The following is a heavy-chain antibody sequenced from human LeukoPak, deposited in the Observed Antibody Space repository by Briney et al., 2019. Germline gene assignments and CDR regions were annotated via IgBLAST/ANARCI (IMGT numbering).Heavy chain of an antibody. CDR3: ANPRSHDYGDYYFDY. CDR1: GGSISSYY. J-gene: IGHJ4*02. V-gene: IGHV4-59*08. CDR2: IYYSGST. D-gene: IGHD4-17*01. Sequence: TSETLSLTCTVSGGSISSYYWSWIRQPPGKGLEWIGYIYYSGSTNYNPSLQSRVTISVDTSKNQFSLKLSSVTAADTAVYYCANPRSHDYGDYYFDYWGQGTLVTVSS.